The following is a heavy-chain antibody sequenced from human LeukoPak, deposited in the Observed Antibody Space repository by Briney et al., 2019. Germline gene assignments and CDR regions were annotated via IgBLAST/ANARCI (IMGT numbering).Heavy chain of an antibody. D-gene: IGHD3-10*01. J-gene: IGHJ6*02. CDR2: ISGDGSLT. V-gene: IGHV3-74*01. Sequence: PGGSLRLSCAASGXTFSTYWVYWVRQAPGKEFVWVSRISGDGSLTSYADSVRGRFTISRDNAKETLYLQMTSLRVEDTAVYSCASLLTPYHGSGGGGMDVWGQGTTVTVSS. CDR3: ASLLTPYHGSGGGGMDV. CDR1: GXTFSTYW.